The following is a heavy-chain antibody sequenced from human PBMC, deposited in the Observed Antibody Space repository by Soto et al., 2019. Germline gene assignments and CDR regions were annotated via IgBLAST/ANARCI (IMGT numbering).Heavy chain of an antibody. D-gene: IGHD3-22*01. CDR1: GFTFSSYA. J-gene: IGHJ4*02. V-gene: IGHV3-30-3*01. CDR2: ISYDGSNK. CDR3: ARDRYYYDSSGYYLT. Sequence: GSLRLSCAASGFTFSSYAMHWVRQAPGKGLEWVAVISYDGSNKYYADSVKGRFTISRDNSKNTLYLQMNSLRAEDTAVYYCARDRYYYDSSGYYLTWGQGTLVTVSS.